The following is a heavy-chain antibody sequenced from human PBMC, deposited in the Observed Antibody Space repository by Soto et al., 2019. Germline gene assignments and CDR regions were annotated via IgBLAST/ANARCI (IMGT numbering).Heavy chain of an antibody. CDR1: GFTVSSNY. Sequence: PGGSLRLSCAASGFTVSSNYMSWVRQAPGKGLEWVSVIYSGGSTYYADSVKGRFTISRHNSKNTLYLQMNSLRAEDTAVYYCARGMSDTAMVEDAFDYWGQGTLVTVSS. D-gene: IGHD5-18*01. V-gene: IGHV3-53*04. J-gene: IGHJ4*02. CDR2: IYSGGST. CDR3: ARGMSDTAMVEDAFDY.